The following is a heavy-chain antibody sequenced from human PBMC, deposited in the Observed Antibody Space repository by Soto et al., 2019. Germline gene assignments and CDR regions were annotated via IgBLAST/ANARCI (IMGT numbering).Heavy chain of an antibody. V-gene: IGHV2-5*02. CDR3: AHRRSLGTHFDY. Sequence: QITLKESGPTLVKPTQTLTLTCTFSGFSLSTSGVGVGWIRQPPGKALEWLALIYWDDDKRYSPSLKSRLTITNDTSKNQVVLTMTNMDPVDTATYYCAHRRSLGTHFDYWGQGTLVTVSS. CDR1: GFSLSTSGVG. CDR2: IYWDDDK. D-gene: IGHD1-1*01. J-gene: IGHJ4*02.